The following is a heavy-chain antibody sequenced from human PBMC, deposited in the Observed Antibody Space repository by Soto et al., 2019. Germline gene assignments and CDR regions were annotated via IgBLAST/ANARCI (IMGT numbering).Heavy chain of an antibody. V-gene: IGHV3-48*03. CDR1: GFTFSSYE. Sequence: GGSLGLSCAASGFTFSSYEMNWVRQAPGKGLEWVSYISSSGSTIYYADSVKGRFTISRDNAKNSLYLQMNSLRAEDTAVYYCARAPPHLVGGGWLLRYYFDYWGQGTLVTVSS. CDR2: ISSSGSTI. CDR3: ARAPPHLVGGGWLLRYYFDY. D-gene: IGHD3-22*01. J-gene: IGHJ4*02.